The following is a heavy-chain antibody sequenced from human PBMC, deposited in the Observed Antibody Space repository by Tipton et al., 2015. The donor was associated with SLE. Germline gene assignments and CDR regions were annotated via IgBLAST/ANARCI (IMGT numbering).Heavy chain of an antibody. V-gene: IGHV4-59*11. CDR1: GGSISSHY. J-gene: IGHJ6*03. CDR2: IYYSGST. Sequence: TLSLTCTVSGGSISSHYWSWIRQPPGKGLEWIGYIYYSGSTNYNPSLKSRVTMSVDTSKNQFSLKLSSVTAADMAVYYCARGFSMVRSYMDVWGKGTTVTVSS. D-gene: IGHD3-10*01. CDR3: ARGFSMVRSYMDV.